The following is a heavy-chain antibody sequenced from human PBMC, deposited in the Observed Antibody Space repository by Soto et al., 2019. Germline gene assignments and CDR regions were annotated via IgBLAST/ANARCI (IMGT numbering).Heavy chain of an antibody. CDR3: SRDKWPAAGMSGEFGY. D-gene: IGHD6-13*01. V-gene: IGHV3-48*01. J-gene: IGHJ4*02. Sequence: EVQLVESGGGLVQPGGSLRLSCAASGFTFSSYSMNWVRQAPGKGLEWVSYISSSSSTIYYADSVKGRFTISRDNAKNSLYLQLNSLRAEDTAVYYCSRDKWPAAGMSGEFGYWGQGTLVTVSS. CDR2: ISSSSSTI. CDR1: GFTFSSYS.